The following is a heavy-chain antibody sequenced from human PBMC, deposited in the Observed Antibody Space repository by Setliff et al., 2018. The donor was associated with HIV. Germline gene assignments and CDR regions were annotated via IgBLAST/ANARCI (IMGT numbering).Heavy chain of an antibody. CDR2: IYHTGSS. V-gene: IGHV4-39*01. CDR1: GGPISSSSFY. J-gene: IGHJ5*02. CDR3: ARGQQIVNWFDP. Sequence: SETLSLTCTVSGGPISSSSFYWGWIRQPPGNGLEWIGSIYHTGSSYYNPSLNDRATISLDTSKNQFSLKLNSVTAADTAVYYCARGQQIVNWFDPWGQGTLVTVSS. D-gene: IGHD3-22*01.